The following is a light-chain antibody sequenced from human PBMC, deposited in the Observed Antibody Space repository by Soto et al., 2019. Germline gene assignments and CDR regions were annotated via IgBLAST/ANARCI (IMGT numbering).Light chain of an antibody. J-gene: IGLJ2*01. CDR1: SSDVGGYNY. CDR3: SSYTSSRTVL. V-gene: IGLV2-14*01. Sequence: QSALTQPASVSGSLGQSITISCTGTSSDVGGYNYVSWYQQHPGKDPKVVIFEVTKRPSGVSSRFSGSKSGNTASLTVSGLQAEDEGDYYCSSYTSSRTVLFGGGAKLTVL. CDR2: EVT.